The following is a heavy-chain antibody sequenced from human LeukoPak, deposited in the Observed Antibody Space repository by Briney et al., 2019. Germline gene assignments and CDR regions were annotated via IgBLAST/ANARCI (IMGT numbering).Heavy chain of an antibody. J-gene: IGHJ6*03. CDR3: ARVGSFPYSGYYKYYYYMDV. D-gene: IGHD3-22*01. CDR1: GGSISSHY. Sequence: SETLSLTCTVSGGSISSHYWSWIRQPPGKGLEWIGYIYYSGSTNYNPSLKSRVTISVDTSNNQFSLKLSSVTAADTAVYYCARVGSFPYSGYYKYYYYMDVWGKGTTVTVSS. V-gene: IGHV4-59*11. CDR2: IYYSGST.